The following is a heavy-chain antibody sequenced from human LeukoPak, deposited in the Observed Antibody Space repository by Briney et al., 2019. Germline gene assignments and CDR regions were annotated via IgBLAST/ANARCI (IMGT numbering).Heavy chain of an antibody. V-gene: IGHV3-11*01. CDR3: ARDRFSGSYPLDY. J-gene: IGHJ4*02. Sequence: GGSLRLSCTTSGFIFSDYYMSWIRQAPGKGLEWVSYISSSGSIIYYADSVKDRFTISRDNAKNSLYLQMNSLRAEDTAVYYCARDRFSGSYPLDYWGQGTLVTVSS. CDR1: GFIFSDYY. CDR2: ISSSGSII. D-gene: IGHD1-26*01.